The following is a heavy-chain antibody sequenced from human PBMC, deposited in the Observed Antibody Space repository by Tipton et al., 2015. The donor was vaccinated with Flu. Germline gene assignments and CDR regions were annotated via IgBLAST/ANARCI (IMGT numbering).Heavy chain of an antibody. Sequence: QLVQSGGGLIQPGGSLRLSCAASGFSVSHNYMGWVRQAPGKGLQWVSLICQNGDTFYADFVRGRFTISRDNSKNTLYLQINSLRAEDTALYYCAGGYGAAFDVWGRGTLVTVSS. V-gene: IGHV3-53*01. CDR2: ICQNGDT. D-gene: IGHD5-18*01. CDR3: AGGYGAAFDV. J-gene: IGHJ3*01. CDR1: GFSVSHNY.